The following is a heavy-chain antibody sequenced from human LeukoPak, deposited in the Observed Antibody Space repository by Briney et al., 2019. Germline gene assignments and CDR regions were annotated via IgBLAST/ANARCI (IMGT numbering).Heavy chain of an antibody. D-gene: IGHD3-10*01. CDR3: ARDHGSGSYLLDY. V-gene: IGHV1-2*06. J-gene: IGHJ4*02. CDR1: GYTFTGYY. CDR2: INPNSGGT. Sequence: ASVKVSCKASGYTFTGYYMHWVRQAPGQGLEWMGRINPNSGGTNYAQKLQGRVTMTTDTSTSTAYMELRSLRSDDTAVYYCARDHGSGSYLLDYWGQGTLVTVSS.